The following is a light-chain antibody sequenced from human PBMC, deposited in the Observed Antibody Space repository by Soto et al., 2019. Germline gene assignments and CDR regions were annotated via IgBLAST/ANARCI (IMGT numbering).Light chain of an antibody. J-gene: IGLJ1*01. CDR3: GAWDNRLTIYV. CDR2: DNN. V-gene: IGLV1-51*01. CDR1: SSNIGDNF. Sequence: QSVLTQPPSVSAAPGQKVTLSCSGRSSNIGDNFVSWYQKLPETAPKLLIYDNNKRPSGIPDRFSGSKSGTSATLDISGLQTGDEAAYFCGAWDNRLTIYVFGSGTKLTVL.